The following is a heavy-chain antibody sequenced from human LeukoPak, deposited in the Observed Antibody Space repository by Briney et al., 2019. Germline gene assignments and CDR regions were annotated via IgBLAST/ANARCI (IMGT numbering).Heavy chain of an antibody. J-gene: IGHJ3*02. D-gene: IGHD2-2*01. CDR1: GFTFSSYA. Sequence: GGSLRLSCAASGFTFSSYAMSWVRQAPGKGLEWVSAICGSGCSTYYADSVKGRFTITRDNSKNTLYLQMNSLRAEDTAVYYCADIVVVPAAHRSGAFDIWGQGTMVTVSS. CDR3: ADIVVVPAAHRSGAFDI. CDR2: ICGSGCST. V-gene: IGHV3-23*01.